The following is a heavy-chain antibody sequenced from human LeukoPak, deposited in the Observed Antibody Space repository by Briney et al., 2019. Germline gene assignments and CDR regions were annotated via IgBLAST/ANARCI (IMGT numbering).Heavy chain of an antibody. J-gene: IGHJ6*02. CDR3: AKEVDSSGYYYYYGMDV. V-gene: IGHV3-30*18. CDR1: GFTFSSYG. D-gene: IGHD3-22*01. Sequence: GGSLRLSCAASGFTFSSYGMQWVRRAPGKGQEWVAVLCNGGTKKYYAGSVKGRFIISRNNPKKTLYLQMNSLRPEDTAVYYCAKEVDSSGYYYYYGMDVWGQGTTVTVSS. CDR2: LCNGGTKK.